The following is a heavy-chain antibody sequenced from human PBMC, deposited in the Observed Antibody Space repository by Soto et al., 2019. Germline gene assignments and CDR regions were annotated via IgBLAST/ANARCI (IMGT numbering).Heavy chain of an antibody. J-gene: IGHJ4*02. Sequence: RASVKVSCKASGGTFSSYAISWVRQAPGQGLEWMGGIIPIFGTANYAQKFQGRVTITADESTSTAYMELSSLRSEDTAVYYCARDLLFSPRARAFDYPCQATLVTVS. CDR3: ARDLLFSPRARAFDY. D-gene: IGHD2-15*01. V-gene: IGHV1-69*13. CDR1: GGTFSSYA. CDR2: IIPIFGTA.